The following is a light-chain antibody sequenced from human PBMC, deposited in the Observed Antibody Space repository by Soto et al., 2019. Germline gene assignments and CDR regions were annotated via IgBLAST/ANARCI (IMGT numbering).Light chain of an antibody. CDR1: QRLSSW. CDR3: QQANSFPFT. Sequence: EIQRTQSPSSVSASVGDRVTITCRASQRLSSWLAWYQQKPGTGPRLLIYAASSLQSGVPSRFSGSGSGTDGTLTISSLQPEDGATYYCQQANSFPFTFGGGTKVDIK. CDR2: AAS. V-gene: IGKV1D-12*01. J-gene: IGKJ4*01.